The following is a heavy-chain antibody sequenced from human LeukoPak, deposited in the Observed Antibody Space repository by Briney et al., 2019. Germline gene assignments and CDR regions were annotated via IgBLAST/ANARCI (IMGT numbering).Heavy chain of an antibody. D-gene: IGHD6-19*01. V-gene: IGHV4-59*01. CDR2: IYYSGST. CDR1: GGSISSYY. Sequence: SETLSLTCTVSGGSISSYYMSWIRQPPGKGLEWIAYIYYSGSTNYNAALKSRVTISVDTSKNQFSLKLSSVTAADTAVYYWARETGPRSSGFDYWGQGTLVTVSS. J-gene: IGHJ4*02. CDR3: ARETGPRSSGFDY.